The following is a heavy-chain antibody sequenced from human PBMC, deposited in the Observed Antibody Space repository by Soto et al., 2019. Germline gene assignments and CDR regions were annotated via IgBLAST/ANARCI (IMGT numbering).Heavy chain of an antibody. V-gene: IGHV3-66*01. CDR2: INSGGAI. CDR1: GFIVSSNY. Sequence: EVQLVESGGGLVQPGGSLSLSCAASGFIVSSNYMNWVRQAPGKGLEWVSRINSGGAIFYADYVKGRFTASRDNSKNTVYILLNSLRAEDTYVYYCARGAEATIVARHVDFWGQGTLVTVSS. CDR3: ARGAEATIVARHVDF. J-gene: IGHJ4*02. D-gene: IGHD3-16*02.